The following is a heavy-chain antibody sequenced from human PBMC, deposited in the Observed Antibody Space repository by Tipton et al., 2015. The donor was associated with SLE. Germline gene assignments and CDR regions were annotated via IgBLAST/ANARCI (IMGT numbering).Heavy chain of an antibody. D-gene: IGHD6-13*01. Sequence: SLRLSCAASEFTFGSYSMYWVRQAPGGGLEWVSTLTSGGDTVYPDSVRGRFTVSGDTPKNTVYLQMNSLRLEDTAVYYCAWQHLPGSGPSFDSWGQGTLVTVSS. CDR1: EFTFGSYS. CDR2: LTSGGDT. V-gene: IGHV3-23*01. J-gene: IGHJ4*02. CDR3: AWQHLPGSGPSFDS.